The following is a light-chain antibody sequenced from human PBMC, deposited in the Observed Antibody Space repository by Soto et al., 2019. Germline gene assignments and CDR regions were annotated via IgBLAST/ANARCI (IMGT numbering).Light chain of an antibody. CDR3: NSYAGSNTYV. J-gene: IGLJ1*01. V-gene: IGLV2-8*01. CDR2: EVT. Sequence: QSALTQPPSASGSPGQSVTISCTGTSSDVGGYNFVSWYQHHPGKAPKLIIYEVTKRPSGVPNRFSGSKSGNTASLTVSGLQAEDEADYFCNSYAGSNTYVFGAGTKLTVL. CDR1: SSDVGGYNF.